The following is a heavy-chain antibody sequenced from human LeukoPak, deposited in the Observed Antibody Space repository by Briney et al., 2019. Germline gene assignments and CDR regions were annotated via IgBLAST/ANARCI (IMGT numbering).Heavy chain of an antibody. CDR1: GGSISSSSYY. D-gene: IGHD6-13*01. V-gene: IGHV4-61*05. J-gene: IGHJ6*02. CDR3: ARCPGIAAAGTNYYYYGMDV. CDR2: IYYSGST. Sequence: SETLSLTCTVSGGSISSSSYYWGWIRQPPGKGLEWIGYIYYSGSTNYNPSLKSRVTISVDTSKNQFSLKLSSVTAADTAVYYCARCPGIAAAGTNYYYYGMDVWGQGTTVTVSS.